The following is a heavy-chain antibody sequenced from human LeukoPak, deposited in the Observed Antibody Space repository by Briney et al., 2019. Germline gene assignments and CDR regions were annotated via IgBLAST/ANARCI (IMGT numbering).Heavy chain of an antibody. CDR3: ARLRLTWAVALRALGNWFDP. CDR1: GGSISSSSYY. D-gene: IGHD6-19*01. Sequence: SETLSLTCTVSGGSISSSSYYWGWIRQPPGKGLEWIGEINHSGSTNYNPSLKSRVTVSVDTSKNQFSLKLSSVTAADTAVYYCARLRLTWAVALRALGNWFDPWGQGTLVTVSS. V-gene: IGHV4-39*07. CDR2: INHSGST. J-gene: IGHJ5*02.